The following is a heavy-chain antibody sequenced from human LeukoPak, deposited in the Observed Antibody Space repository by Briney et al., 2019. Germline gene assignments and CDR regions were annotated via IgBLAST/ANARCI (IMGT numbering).Heavy chain of an antibody. V-gene: IGHV3-33*01. Sequence: GGSLRLSCAASGFSFSNHGMHWVRQAPGKRLEWVAVIWDDGNNKRYANSVNGRFTISRDNSENTLYLQMNGLTAEDTAMYYCARDSYQDYYGRFNPWGQGTLVIVSS. CDR2: IWDDGNNK. CDR3: ARDSYQDYYGRFNP. CDR1: GFSFSNHG. J-gene: IGHJ5*02. D-gene: IGHD3-10*01.